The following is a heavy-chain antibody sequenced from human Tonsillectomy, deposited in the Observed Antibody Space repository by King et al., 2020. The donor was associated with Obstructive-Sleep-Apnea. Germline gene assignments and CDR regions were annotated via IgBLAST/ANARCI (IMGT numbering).Heavy chain of an antibody. CDR1: GGSVSSSSYY. V-gene: IGHV4-61*01. CDR2: IYFSGST. J-gene: IGHJ4*02. CDR3: ARVYSSSSMFEY. D-gene: IGHD6-6*01. Sequence: VQLQESGPGLVKPSETLTLTCTVSGGSVSSSSYYWSWIRQPPGKGLEWIGYIYFSGSTIYNPSLKSRVTISVDTSKTQFSLKLSSVTAADTAVYYCARVYSSSSMFEYWGQGTLVTVSS.